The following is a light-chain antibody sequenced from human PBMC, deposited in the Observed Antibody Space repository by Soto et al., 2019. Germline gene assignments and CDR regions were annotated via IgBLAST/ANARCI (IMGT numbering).Light chain of an antibody. V-gene: IGKV2-30*01. J-gene: IGKJ3*01. CDR3: MQGTYWPRT. CDR2: KVS. CDR1: QSLVYTDGKTY. Sequence: DVVMTQSPPSLAVTLGQPASITCTSSQSLVYTDGKTYLNRFQQRTGHSPRRLIYKVSSRDSGVPDRFSGSGSGTAFTLLISRVEAEDLAIYYCMQGTYWPRTFGPGNRVDI.